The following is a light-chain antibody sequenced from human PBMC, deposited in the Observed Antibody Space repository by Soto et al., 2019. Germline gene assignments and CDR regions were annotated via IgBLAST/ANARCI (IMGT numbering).Light chain of an antibody. CDR3: QQYGGSPPYT. J-gene: IGKJ2*01. CDR2: GTS. Sequence: EIVLTQSPDTLSLSPGERATLSCRASFTISNNYLAWYQQKPGQAPRLLIYGTSNRATGIPDRFSGSGSETDFTLTIPRLEPEDFAVYFCQQYGGSPPYTFGQGTKLEI. CDR1: FTISNNY. V-gene: IGKV3-20*01.